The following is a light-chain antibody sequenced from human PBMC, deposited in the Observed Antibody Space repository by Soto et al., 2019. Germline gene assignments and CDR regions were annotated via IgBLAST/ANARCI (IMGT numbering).Light chain of an antibody. CDR3: PAYGCSPPLT. J-gene: IGKJ4*01. V-gene: IGKV3-20*01. CDR1: QSVSSSY. Sequence: EIVLTQSPGTLSLSPGERATLSCRASQSVSSSYLAWYQQKPGQAPRLLIYGASSRATGIPDRFSGSGSGTDLTLTIRRLEPEDFAVYFCPAYGCSPPLTFGRGTKVEIK. CDR2: GAS.